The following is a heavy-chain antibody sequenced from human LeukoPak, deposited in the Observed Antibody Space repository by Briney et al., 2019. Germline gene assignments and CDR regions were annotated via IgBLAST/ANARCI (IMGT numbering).Heavy chain of an antibody. CDR1: GGSISSYY. CDR3: ARLAYSGYSSSWLNWYFDL. Sequence: PSETLSLTYTVSGGSISSYYWSWIRQPAGKGLEWIGRIYTSGSTNYNPPLKSRVTMSVDTSKNQFSLKLSSVTAADTAVYYCARLAYSGYSSSWLNWYFDLWGRGTLVTVSS. CDR2: IYTSGST. D-gene: IGHD6-13*01. V-gene: IGHV4-4*07. J-gene: IGHJ2*01.